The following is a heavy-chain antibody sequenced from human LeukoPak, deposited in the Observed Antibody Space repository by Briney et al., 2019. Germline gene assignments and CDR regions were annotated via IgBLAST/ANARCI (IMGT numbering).Heavy chain of an antibody. CDR1: GYTFTSYA. Sequence: ASVKVSCKASGYTFTSYAMHWVRQAPGQRLEWMGWINAGNGNTEYSQKFQGRVTITRDTSATTAYMELSSLRSEDTAVYYCARNWNKKYYFDFWGQGTLVTVSS. CDR2: INAGNGNT. CDR3: ARNWNKKYYFDF. D-gene: IGHD1/OR15-1a*01. V-gene: IGHV1-3*01. J-gene: IGHJ4*02.